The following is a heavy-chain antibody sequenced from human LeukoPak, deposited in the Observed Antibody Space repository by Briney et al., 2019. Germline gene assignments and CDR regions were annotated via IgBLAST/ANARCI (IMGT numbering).Heavy chain of an antibody. CDR1: GASISSYY. J-gene: IGHJ6*03. Sequence: PSETLSLTCTVSGASISSYYWSWIRQPAGKGLEWIGRIYTSGSTNYNPSLKSRVTMSVDTSKNQFSLKVSSVTAADTAVYYCARELVPAATKSNYYYYYMDVWGKGTTVTVSS. D-gene: IGHD2-2*01. V-gene: IGHV4-4*07. CDR3: ARELVPAATKSNYYYYYMDV. CDR2: IYTSGST.